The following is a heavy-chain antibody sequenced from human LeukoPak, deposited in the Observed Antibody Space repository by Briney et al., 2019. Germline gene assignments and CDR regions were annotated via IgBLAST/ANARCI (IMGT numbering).Heavy chain of an antibody. CDR2: INPNSGGT. Sequence: GASVTVSCKASGYTFTSYDINWVRQAPGQGLKWMGWINPNSGGTNYAKKFQGRVTINRETSISTAYMEQSRLRSDDTAVYYCARTRNHCSSTCCYSPNWFDPWGQGTLVTVSS. CDR1: GYTFTSYD. CDR3: ARTRNHCSSTCCYSPNWFDP. V-gene: IGHV1-2*02. J-gene: IGHJ5*02. D-gene: IGHD2-2*01.